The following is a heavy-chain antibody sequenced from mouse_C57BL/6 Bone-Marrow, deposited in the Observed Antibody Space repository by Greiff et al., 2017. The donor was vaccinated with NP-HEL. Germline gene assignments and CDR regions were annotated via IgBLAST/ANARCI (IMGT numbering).Heavy chain of an antibody. D-gene: IGHD1-1*01. Sequence: VQLQQPGAELVKPGASVKLSCKASGYTFTSYWMHWVKQRPGQGLEWIGMIHPNSGSTNSNEKFKSTATLTVDKSSSTAYMQLSSLTSEDSAVYDCAREGSSYSFDVWGTGTTVTASS. J-gene: IGHJ1*03. CDR1: GYTFTSYW. V-gene: IGHV1-64*01. CDR3: AREGSSYSFDV. CDR2: IHPNSGST.